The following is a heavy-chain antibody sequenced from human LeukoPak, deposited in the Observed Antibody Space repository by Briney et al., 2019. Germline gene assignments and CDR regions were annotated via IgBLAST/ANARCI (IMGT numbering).Heavy chain of an antibody. CDR1: GFTFSSYW. D-gene: IGHD3-10*01. CDR3: ASSGYGSGPYGMDV. Sequence: PGGSLRLSCAASGFTFSSYWMHWVRQAPGDGLVWVSRINSDGSSTSYADSVKGRFTISRDNAKNTLYLQMNSLRAEDTAVYYCASSGYGSGPYGMDVWGQGTTVTVSS. V-gene: IGHV3-74*01. J-gene: IGHJ6*02. CDR2: INSDGSST.